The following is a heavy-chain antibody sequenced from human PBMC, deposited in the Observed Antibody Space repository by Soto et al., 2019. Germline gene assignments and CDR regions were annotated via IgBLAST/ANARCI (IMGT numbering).Heavy chain of an antibody. V-gene: IGHV4-31*03. Sequence: PSETLSLTCTVSGGSISSGGYYWSWIRQHPGKGLEWIGYIYYSGSTYYNPSLKSRVTISVDTSKNQFSLKLSSVTAADTAVYYCARARYYDFWSGPPDYPFDIWGQGTMVTVSS. D-gene: IGHD3-3*01. CDR1: GGSISSGGYY. CDR3: ARARYYDFWSGPPDYPFDI. CDR2: IYYSGST. J-gene: IGHJ3*02.